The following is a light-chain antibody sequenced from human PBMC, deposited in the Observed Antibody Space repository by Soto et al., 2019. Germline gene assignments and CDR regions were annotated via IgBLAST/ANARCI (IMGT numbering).Light chain of an antibody. Sequence: EIVLTQSPGTLSLSPGERATLSCRASQSVSSYFAWYQQKPGRAPRLLIYDASTRATGIPDRFSGSGSGTDFTLTISRLESEDFAVYYCLQYGSAPPYTFGQGTKLEIK. J-gene: IGKJ2*01. V-gene: IGKV3-20*01. CDR3: LQYGSAPPYT. CDR2: DAS. CDR1: QSVSSY.